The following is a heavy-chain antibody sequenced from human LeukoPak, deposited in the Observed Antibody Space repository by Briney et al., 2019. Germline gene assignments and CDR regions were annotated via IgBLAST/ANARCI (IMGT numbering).Heavy chain of an antibody. D-gene: IGHD3-16*01. V-gene: IGHV3-21*04. Sequence: GGSLRLSCAASGFTFSSYSMNWVRQAPGKGLEWVSSISSSSSYIYYADSVKGRFTISRDNAKNSLYLQMNSLRPEDTALYYCARVYDSYHYYYTMDVWGQGTTVTVS. CDR2: ISSSSSYI. J-gene: IGHJ6*02. CDR1: GFTFSSYS. CDR3: ARVYDSYHYYYTMDV.